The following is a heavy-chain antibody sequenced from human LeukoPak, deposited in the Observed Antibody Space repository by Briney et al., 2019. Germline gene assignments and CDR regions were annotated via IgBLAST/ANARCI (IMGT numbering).Heavy chain of an antibody. Sequence: PSETLSLTCTVSGGSISSSSYYWGWIRQPPGKGLEWIGSIYYSGSTYYNPSLKSRVTMSVDTSKNQFSLKLSSVTAADTAVYYCARGYSSSWRNFDYWGQGTLVTVSS. D-gene: IGHD6-13*01. V-gene: IGHV4-39*01. CDR2: IYYSGST. CDR1: GGSISSSSYY. CDR3: ARGYSSSWRNFDY. J-gene: IGHJ4*02.